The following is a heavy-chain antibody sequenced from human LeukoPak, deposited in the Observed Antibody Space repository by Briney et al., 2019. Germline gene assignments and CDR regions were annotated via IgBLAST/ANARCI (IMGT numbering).Heavy chain of an antibody. D-gene: IGHD5-18*01. V-gene: IGHV3-21*01. CDR2: ISSGSKYI. J-gene: IGHJ4*02. Sequence: GGSLRLSCADSGFTFSSYSMNWVRQAPGKGLEWVPSISSGSKYIYNADSVKGRFTISRDNAKNSLYLQMNSLRAEDTAVYYCARALSYSYGSMDFWGQGTLVIVSS. CDR3: ARALSYSYGSMDF. CDR1: GFTFSSYS.